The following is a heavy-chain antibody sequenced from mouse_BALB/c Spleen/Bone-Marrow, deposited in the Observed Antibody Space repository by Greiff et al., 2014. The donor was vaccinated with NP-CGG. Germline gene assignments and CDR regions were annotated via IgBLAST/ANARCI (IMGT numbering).Heavy chain of an antibody. CDR2: ILPGSNGA. D-gene: IGHD3-1*01. J-gene: IGHJ3*01. CDR3: AREGLSDFFAY. Sequence: VQLQESGAELMKPGASVNISCKAPGYTFSSYWIEWVKQRPGHGLEWIGDILPGSNGANYNEKFKGKATFTADTSSNTVYMEIDSLTSEDSAVYYCAREGLSDFFAYWGQGTLVTVSA. CDR1: GYTFSSYW. V-gene: IGHV1-9*01.